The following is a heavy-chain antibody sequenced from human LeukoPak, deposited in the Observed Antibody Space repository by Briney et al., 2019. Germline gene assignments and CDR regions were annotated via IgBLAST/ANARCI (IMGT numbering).Heavy chain of an antibody. CDR3: ATTSYSSGWYSYFDY. CDR2: DPEYGET. Sequence: DPEYGETIYAQKFQGRVTMTEDTSTDTAYMELSSLRSEDTAVYYCATTSYSSGWYSYFDYWGQGTLVTVSS. J-gene: IGHJ4*02. D-gene: IGHD6-19*01. V-gene: IGHV1-24*01.